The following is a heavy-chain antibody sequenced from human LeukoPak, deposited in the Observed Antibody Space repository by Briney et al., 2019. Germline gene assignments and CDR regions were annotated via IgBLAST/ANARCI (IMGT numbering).Heavy chain of an antibody. J-gene: IGHJ4*02. D-gene: IGHD2-15*01. V-gene: IGHV4-34*01. CDR3: ARDCSGGSCYSAFDY. Sequence: SETLSLTCAVYGGSFSGYYWSWIRQPPGKGLECIGEINHSGSTNYNPSLKSRVTISVDTSKNQFSLKLSSVTAADTAVYYCARDCSGGSCYSAFDYWGQGTLVTVSS. CDR1: GGSFSGYY. CDR2: INHSGST.